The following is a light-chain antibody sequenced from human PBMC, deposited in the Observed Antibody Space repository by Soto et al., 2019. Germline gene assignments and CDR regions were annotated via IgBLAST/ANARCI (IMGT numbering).Light chain of an antibody. CDR1: QGISSY. Sequence: AIRMTQSPSSFSASTGDRVTITCRASQGISSYLAWYQVKPGKAPRLLIYTASYLESGVPSRFSGSGSGTEFTLTISSLQSDDFAVYYCQQYYSYPLTFGGGTKVEIK. J-gene: IGKJ4*01. CDR2: TAS. CDR3: QQYYSYPLT. V-gene: IGKV1-8*01.